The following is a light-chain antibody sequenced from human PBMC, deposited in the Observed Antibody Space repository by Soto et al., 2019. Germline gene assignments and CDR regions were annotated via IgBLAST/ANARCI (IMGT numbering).Light chain of an antibody. V-gene: IGKV1-27*01. J-gene: IGKJ2*01. CDR2: AAS. Sequence: DIQMTQSPSSLSASVGDRVTITCRASQGISNYLAWYQQKPGKVPKLLIYAASTLQSGVPSRFSGSGSGTDFTLTISSLQPEDVATYYCQQYGRSPMFTFGQGTKLEVK. CDR3: QQYGRSPMFT. CDR1: QGISNY.